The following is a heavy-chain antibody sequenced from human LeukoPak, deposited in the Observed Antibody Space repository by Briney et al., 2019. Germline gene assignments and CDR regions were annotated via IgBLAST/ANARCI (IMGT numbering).Heavy chain of an antibody. CDR1: GFTFSSYA. V-gene: IGHV3-64D*06. J-gene: IGHJ4*02. CDR2: ISSNGGST. D-gene: IGHD2/OR15-2a*01. CDR3: VKPEDSSTSRDSAGGY. Sequence: AGTLRLSCSASGFTFSSYAMRWIRQAPGKGLEYVSAISSNGGSTYYADSVKGRFTISRDNSKNTLYLQMSSLRAEDTAGYYCVKPEDSSTSRDSAGGYWGQGTLVTVSS.